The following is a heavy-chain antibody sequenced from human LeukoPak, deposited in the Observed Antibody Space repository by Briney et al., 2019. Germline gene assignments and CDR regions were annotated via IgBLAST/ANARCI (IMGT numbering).Heavy chain of an antibody. CDR3: AAMGPIFWTAY. D-gene: IGHD3-9*01. V-gene: IGHV3-11*03. J-gene: IGHJ4*02. CDR2: ISSSSSYT. Sequence: GGSLRLSCAASGFTFSDYYMSWIRQAPGKGLEWVSYISSSSSYTNYADSVKGRFTISRDSSKNTLDLLVNSLRAEDTAVYYCAAMGPIFWTAYWGQGTLVTVSS. CDR1: GFTFSDYY.